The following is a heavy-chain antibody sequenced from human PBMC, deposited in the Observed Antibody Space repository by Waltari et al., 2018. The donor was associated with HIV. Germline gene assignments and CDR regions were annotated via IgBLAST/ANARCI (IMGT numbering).Heavy chain of an antibody. Sequence: VQLVQSGSELKKPGASVKVSCKASGYTLTSYAMNWVRQAHGQGLEWWGWIDTVPWNPTYAQGFTGRFVFSLDTSVSTAYLQISSLKAEDTAVYYCARAGLLFWSGTNWGQGTLVTVSS. CDR1: GYTLTSYA. CDR2: IDTVPWNP. J-gene: IGHJ4*02. D-gene: IGHD3-3*01. V-gene: IGHV7-4-1*02. CDR3: ARAGLLFWSGTN.